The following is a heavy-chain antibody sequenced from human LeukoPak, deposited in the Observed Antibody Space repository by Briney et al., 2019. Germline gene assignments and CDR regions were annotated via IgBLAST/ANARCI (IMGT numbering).Heavy chain of an antibody. Sequence: ASVKVSCKASGYTFTSSGISWVRQAPGQGLERMGWINPNSGGTNYAQMFQGRVTMTRDTSISTAYMELSRLRSDDTAVYYCARAPPYYYDSSGLVDYWGQGTLVTVSS. J-gene: IGHJ4*02. V-gene: IGHV1-2*02. D-gene: IGHD3-22*01. CDR2: INPNSGGT. CDR3: ARAPPYYYDSSGLVDY. CDR1: GYTFTSSG.